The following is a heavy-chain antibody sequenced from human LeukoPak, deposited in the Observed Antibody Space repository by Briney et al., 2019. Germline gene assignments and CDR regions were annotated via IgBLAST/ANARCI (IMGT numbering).Heavy chain of an antibody. Sequence: GGSLRLSCAASGFTFRSYGMHWVRQAPGKGLEWVAVISYDGSNKHYVDSMKGRFSISRDNSQNTVYLQMNRLRADDTAVYYCAKRGDSGSYLYFDNWDQGTLVSVSS. CDR2: ISYDGSNK. CDR1: GFTFRSYG. V-gene: IGHV3-30*18. CDR3: AKRGDSGSYLYFDN. J-gene: IGHJ4*02. D-gene: IGHD3-10*01.